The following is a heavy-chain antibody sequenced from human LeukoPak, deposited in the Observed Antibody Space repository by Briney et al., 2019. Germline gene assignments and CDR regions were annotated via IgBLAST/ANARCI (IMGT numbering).Heavy chain of an antibody. D-gene: IGHD3-3*01. CDR2: IIPIFGTA. V-gene: IGHV1-69*05. CDR1: GGTFSSYA. CDR3: AREPLRTIFGVVIRYYFDY. Sequence: SVKVSCKASGGTFSSYAISWVRQAPGQGLEWMERIIPIFGTANYAQKFQGRVTITTDESTSTAYMELSSLRSEDTAVYYCAREPLRTIFGVVIRYYFDYWGQGTLVTVSS. J-gene: IGHJ4*02.